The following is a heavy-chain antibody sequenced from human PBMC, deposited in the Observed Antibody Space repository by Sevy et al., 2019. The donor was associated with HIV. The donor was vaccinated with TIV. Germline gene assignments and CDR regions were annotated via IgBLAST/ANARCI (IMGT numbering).Heavy chain of an antibody. V-gene: IGHV3-30-3*01. D-gene: IGHD3-3*01. CDR1: GFTFSSYA. CDR3: AKAIQIFGVAMKGRNYGSGGGY. CDR2: ISYDGSNK. Sequence: GGSLRLSCAASGFTFSSYAMHWVRQAPGKGLEWVAVISYDGSNKYYADSVKGRFTISRDNSKNTLYLQMNSLRAEDTEGYYCAKAIQIFGVAMKGRNYGSGGGYWGQGNLVTVSS. J-gene: IGHJ4*02.